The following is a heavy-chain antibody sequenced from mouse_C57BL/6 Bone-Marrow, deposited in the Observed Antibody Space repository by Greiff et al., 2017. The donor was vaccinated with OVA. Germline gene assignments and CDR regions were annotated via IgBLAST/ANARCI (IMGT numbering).Heavy chain of an antibody. Sequence: QVQLQQSGAELVRPGPSVKVSCKASGYAFTNYLIEWVKQRPGQGLEWIGVINPGSGGTNYNEKFKGKATLTADKSSSTAYMQLSSLTSEDSAVYFCARSRGPYYYAMDYWGQGTSVTVSS. J-gene: IGHJ4*01. CDR2: INPGSGGT. CDR1: GYAFTNYL. CDR3: ARSRGPYYYAMDY. V-gene: IGHV1-54*01.